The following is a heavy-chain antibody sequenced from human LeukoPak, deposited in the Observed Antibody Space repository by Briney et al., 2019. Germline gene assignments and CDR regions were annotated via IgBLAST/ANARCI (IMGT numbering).Heavy chain of an antibody. D-gene: IGHD6-19*01. CDR3: AKTTTGYSSGRYPGWPVDY. CDR2: IFGSGGSA. J-gene: IGHJ4*02. V-gene: IGHV3-23*01. Sequence: PGGSQRLSCAASGFTFNSYAMYWVRQAPGKGLEWVSGIFGSGGSAHYADSVKGRFTIFRDNSKNTVYLQMNSLRAEDTAVYYCAKTTTGYSSGRYPGWPVDYWGQGTLVTVSS. CDR1: GFTFNSYA.